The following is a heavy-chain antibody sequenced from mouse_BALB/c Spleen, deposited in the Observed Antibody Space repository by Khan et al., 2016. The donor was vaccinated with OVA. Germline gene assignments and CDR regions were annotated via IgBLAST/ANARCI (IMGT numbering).Heavy chain of an antibody. CDR3: ARSPYGNFAY. V-gene: IGHV5-9-3*01. CDR2: FGSDGDYT. CDR1: GSTFSTFA. Sequence: EVELVESGGALVNPGGSLKPPCPAPGSTFSTFALSWVRQPPGKSLEWFATFGSDGDYTFYPDIVPGRFTISRDNAKNTLYLQMSSLRSEDTAMYCCARSPYGNFAYWGQGTLVTVSA. D-gene: IGHD2-1*01. J-gene: IGHJ3*01.